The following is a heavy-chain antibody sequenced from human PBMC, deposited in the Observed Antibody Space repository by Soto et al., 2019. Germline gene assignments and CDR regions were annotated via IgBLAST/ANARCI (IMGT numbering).Heavy chain of an antibody. V-gene: IGHV4-34*01. D-gene: IGHD3-9*01. CDR3: ARGGDILTGYYRVTTTFDY. J-gene: IGHJ4*02. CDR1: GGSFSGYY. CDR2: INHSGST. Sequence: QVQLQQWGAGLLKPSETLSLTCAVYGGSFSGYYWSWIRQPPGKGLEWIGEINHSGSTNYNPSLKIRVTISVDTSKNQFSLKLSSVTAADTAVYYCARGGDILTGYYRVTTTFDYWGQGTLVTVSS.